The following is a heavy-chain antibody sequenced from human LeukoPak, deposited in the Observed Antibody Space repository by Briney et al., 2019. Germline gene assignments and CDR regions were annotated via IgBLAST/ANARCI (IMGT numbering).Heavy chain of an antibody. CDR1: GGTFSSYT. CDR2: IIPILGIA. V-gene: IGHV1-69*04. CDR3: ARDGMTVLLGAPGWFDP. D-gene: IGHD2-21*02. Sequence: SVKVFCKASGGTFSSYTISRVRQAPGQGLEWMGRIIPILGIANYAQKFQGRVTITADKSTSTAYMELSSLRSEDTAVYYCARDGMTVLLGAPGWFDPWGQGTLVTVSS. J-gene: IGHJ5*02.